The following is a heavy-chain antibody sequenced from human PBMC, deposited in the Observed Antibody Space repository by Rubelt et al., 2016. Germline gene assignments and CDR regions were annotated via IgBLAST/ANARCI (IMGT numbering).Heavy chain of an antibody. CDR3: AREWGGSYDGLPDY. CDR1: GFTFSRYA. Sequence: DVQLVESGGGLVQPGGSLRLSCAASGFTFSRYAMHWVRQAPGKGLEWVSSISSSSDYIYYADSVTGRFTISRDNAKKSLYLQMNSLRPDDTAVDYCAREWGGSYDGLPDYWGQGTLVTVSS. CDR2: ISSSSDYI. D-gene: IGHD1-26*01. J-gene: IGHJ4*02. V-gene: IGHV3-21*01.